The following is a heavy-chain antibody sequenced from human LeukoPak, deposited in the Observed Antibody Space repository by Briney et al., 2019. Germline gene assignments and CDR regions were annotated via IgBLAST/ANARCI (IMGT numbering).Heavy chain of an antibody. CDR3: ARDLRWNFDY. J-gene: IGHJ4*02. CDR2: INPDGGDR. D-gene: IGHD3-16*02. CDR1: GFTFSNYW. Sequence: GGSLRLSCAASGFTFSNYWLIWVRQAPGKGLEWVAKINPDGGDRSYADSVEGRFTISRDNAKNSLFLQMNSLRAEDTAVYYCARDLRWNFDYWGQGTLVIVSS. V-gene: IGHV3-7*04.